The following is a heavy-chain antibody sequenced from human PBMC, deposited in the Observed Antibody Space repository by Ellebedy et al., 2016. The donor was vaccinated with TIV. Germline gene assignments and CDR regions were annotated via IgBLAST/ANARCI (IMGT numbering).Heavy chain of an antibody. V-gene: IGHV3-11*05. J-gene: IGHJ5*02. D-gene: IGHD6-13*01. CDR1: GFTVSSNY. CDR2: ISSSSSYT. Sequence: GESLKISXAASGFTVSSNYMSWVRQAPGKGLEWVSYISSSSSYTNYADSVKGRFTISRDNAKNSLYLQMNSLRAEDTAVYYCARDGIAAAGTNWFDPWGQGTLVTVSS. CDR3: ARDGIAAAGTNWFDP.